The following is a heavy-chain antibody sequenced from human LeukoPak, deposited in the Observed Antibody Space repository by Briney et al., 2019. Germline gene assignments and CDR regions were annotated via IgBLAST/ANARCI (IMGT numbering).Heavy chain of an antibody. J-gene: IGHJ6*02. V-gene: IGHV3-23*01. CDR1: GFTFSSYA. CDR2: ISGSGGST. CDR3: AKVLRVNWDYYYYYGMDV. D-gene: IGHD7-27*01. Sequence: HPGGSLRLSCAASGFTFSSYAMSWVRQAPGKGLEWVSAISGSGGSTYYADSVKGRFTISRDNSKNTLYLQMNSLRAEDTAVYYCAKVLRVNWDYYYYYGMDVWGQGTTVTVSS.